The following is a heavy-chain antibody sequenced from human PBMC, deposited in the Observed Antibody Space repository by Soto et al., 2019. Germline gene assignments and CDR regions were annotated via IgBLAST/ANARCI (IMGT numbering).Heavy chain of an antibody. CDR3: ARLFTVTTDYYFGMDV. CDR2: IYSSGSS. CDR1: GASISGSY. Sequence: VQLRESGPGLVKPSETLSLSCTVSGASISGSYWSWVGQPPGKGLEWIGRIYSSGSSNYNPSLNSRLTMSLDTSKNQFSLKLRSVTAADTAIYYCARLFTVTTDYYFGMDVWGQGTTVTVSS. D-gene: IGHD4-17*01. V-gene: IGHV4-4*07. J-gene: IGHJ6*02.